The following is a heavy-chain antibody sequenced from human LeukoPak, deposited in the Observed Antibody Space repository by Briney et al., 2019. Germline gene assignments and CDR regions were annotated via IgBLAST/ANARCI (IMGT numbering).Heavy chain of an antibody. CDR1: GDSVSSNSAA. D-gene: IGHD1-14*01. Sequence: SQTLSLTCAISGDSVSSNSAAWSWIRQSPSRGLEWLGRTYYRSKWYNDYAISVKSRITINPDTSKNQFSLHLNSVTPGDTAVYYCARGTATASYPINWFDPWGQGILVTVSS. J-gene: IGHJ5*02. V-gene: IGHV6-1*01. CDR3: ARGTATASYPINWFDP. CDR2: TYYRSKWYN.